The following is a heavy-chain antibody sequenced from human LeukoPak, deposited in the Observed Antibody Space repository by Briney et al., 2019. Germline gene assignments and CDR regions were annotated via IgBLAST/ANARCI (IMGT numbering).Heavy chain of an antibody. CDR3: ARERYGSGSYSVDFDY. V-gene: IGHV3-21*01. D-gene: IGHD3-10*01. Sequence: GGSLRLSCAASGFTFSSYSMNWVRQAPGKGLEWVSSISSSSSYIYYADSVKGRFTISRDNAKNSLYLQMNSLRAEDTAVYYCARERYGSGSYSVDFDYWGQGTLVTVSS. CDR2: ISSSSSYI. CDR1: GFTFSSYS. J-gene: IGHJ4*02.